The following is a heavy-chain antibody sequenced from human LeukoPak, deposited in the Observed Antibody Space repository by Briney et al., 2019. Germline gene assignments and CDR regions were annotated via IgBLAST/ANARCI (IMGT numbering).Heavy chain of an antibody. CDR2: ISGSGGST. CDR3: TLGGYSYGSLATRFDY. D-gene: IGHD5-18*01. V-gene: IGHV3-23*01. CDR1: GFTFSSYA. Sequence: GGSLRLSCAASGFTFSSYAMSWVRQAPGKGLEGVSAISGSGGSTYYADSVKGRFTISRDNSKNTLYLQMNSLGAEDTAVYYCTLGGYSYGSLATRFDYWGQGTLVTVSS. J-gene: IGHJ4*02.